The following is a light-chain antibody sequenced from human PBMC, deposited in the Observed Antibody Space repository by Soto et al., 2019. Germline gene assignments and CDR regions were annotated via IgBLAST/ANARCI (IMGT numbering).Light chain of an antibody. CDR2: DNN. CDR1: RSNIGNNY. V-gene: IGLV1-51*01. CDR3: GTWDSSLSAGV. Sequence: QSALTQPPSMSAAPGQKVTISCSGSRSNIGNNYVSWYRQLPGTAPKLLIYDNNKRPSGIPDRFSGSKSGASATLGITGLQTGDEADYYCGTWDSSLSAGVFGGGTKLTVL. J-gene: IGLJ2*01.